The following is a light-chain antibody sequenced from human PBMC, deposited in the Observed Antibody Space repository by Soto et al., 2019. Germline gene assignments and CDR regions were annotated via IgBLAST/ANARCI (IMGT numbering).Light chain of an antibody. CDR3: QAWDSSTVV. CDR2: QDT. J-gene: IGLJ2*01. Sequence: SYELIQPPSVSVSPGQTASIACSGDNLGEKYVCWYQQKPGQSPVLVIYQDTKRPSGIPERFSGSNSGNTATLTISGTQAMDEADYYCQAWDSSTVVFGGGTKVTVL. V-gene: IGLV3-1*01. CDR1: NLGEKY.